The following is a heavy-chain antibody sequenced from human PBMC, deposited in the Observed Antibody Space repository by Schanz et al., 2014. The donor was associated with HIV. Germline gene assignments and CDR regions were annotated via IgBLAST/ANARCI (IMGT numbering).Heavy chain of an antibody. CDR3: GTYNYGSGHDY. J-gene: IGHJ4*02. V-gene: IGHV3-23*04. CDR2: ISDSGDGT. Sequence: VQLVESGGGVVQPGRSLRLSCAASGFTFYTYAMTWVRQAPGKGLEWVSTISDSGDGTYYADSMKGRVTISRDNSKNTLYLQMNSLRAEDTAIYHCGTYNYGSGHDYWGQGTLVTVSS. CDR1: GFTFYTYA. D-gene: IGHD3-10*01.